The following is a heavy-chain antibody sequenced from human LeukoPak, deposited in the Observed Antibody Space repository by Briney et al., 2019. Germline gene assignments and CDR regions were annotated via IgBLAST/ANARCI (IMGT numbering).Heavy chain of an antibody. CDR2: ISSSSSYV. J-gene: IGHJ4*02. D-gene: IGHD2-15*01. V-gene: IGHV3-21*01. CDR3: ARVYCSGAGCYQFDY. Sequence: GGSLRLSCAASGFTFSNYNMNWVRQAPGKGPEWVSSISSSSSYVYYADSVKGRFTISRDNAKNSLYLQMNSLRAEDTAVYYCARVYCSGAGCYQFDYWGQGTLVTVSS. CDR1: GFTFSNYN.